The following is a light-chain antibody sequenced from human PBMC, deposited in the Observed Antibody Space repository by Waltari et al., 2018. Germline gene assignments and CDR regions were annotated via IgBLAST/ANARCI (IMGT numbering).Light chain of an antibody. CDR1: HSVSNN. J-gene: IGKJ4*01. Sequence: EIVMTQSPATLSVYPGERATLSCRASHSVSNNLAWFQHKPGQAPRLLISGASTRAAGIPARFSGSGSGADFTLTISSLQSEDFALYYCQQYNSWPLTFGGGTKVEIK. CDR3: QQYNSWPLT. V-gene: IGKV3-15*01. CDR2: GAS.